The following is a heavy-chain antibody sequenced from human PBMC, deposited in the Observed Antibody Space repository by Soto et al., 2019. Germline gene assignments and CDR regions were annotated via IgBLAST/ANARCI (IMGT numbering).Heavy chain of an antibody. CDR3: ARSQRHGAMDV. CDR1: TFTINTYS. V-gene: IGHV3-21*01. CDR2: ITSGSSFI. Sequence: LRLSCVASTFTINTYSLNWVRQAPGKGLEWVSSITSGSSFIDYADSVKGRFTISRDDAKNSLFLQMSSLRADDTAVYYCARSQRHGAMDVWGQGTTVTVSS. J-gene: IGHJ6*02.